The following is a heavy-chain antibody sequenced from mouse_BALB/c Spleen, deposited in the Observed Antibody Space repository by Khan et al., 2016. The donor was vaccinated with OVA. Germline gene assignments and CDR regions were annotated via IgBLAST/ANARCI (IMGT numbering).Heavy chain of an antibody. CDR3: ARLLRQREAMDY. V-gene: IGHV1-4*01. CDR1: GYTFTSYT. CDR2: INPSSGYT. Sequence: QVQLQQSGAELARPGASVKMSCKASGYTFTSYTMHWVKQRPGQGLEWIGYINPSSGYTNYNQKFKDKATLTADKSSSTAYMQLSSLTSEDSAVYYCARLLRQREAMDYWGQGTSVTVSS. J-gene: IGHJ4*01. D-gene: IGHD1-2*01.